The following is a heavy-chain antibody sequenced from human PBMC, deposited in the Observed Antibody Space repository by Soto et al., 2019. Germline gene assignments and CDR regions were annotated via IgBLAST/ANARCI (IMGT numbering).Heavy chain of an antibody. J-gene: IGHJ3*02. V-gene: IGHV4-39*01. Sequence: QLQLQESGPGLVKPSETLSLTCTVSGGSISSSSYYWGWIRQPPGKGLEWIGSIYYSGSTYYNPSLKSRVTISVDTSKNQFSLKLSSVTAADTAVYYCARYPKTTVTTGIDAFDIWGQGTMVTVSS. D-gene: IGHD4-17*01. CDR2: IYYSGST. CDR1: GGSISSSSYY. CDR3: ARYPKTTVTTGIDAFDI.